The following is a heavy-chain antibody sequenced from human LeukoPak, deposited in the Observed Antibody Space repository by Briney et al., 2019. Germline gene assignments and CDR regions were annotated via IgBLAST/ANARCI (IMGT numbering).Heavy chain of an antibody. V-gene: IGHV3-11*01. Sequence: PGGSLRLSCAASGFTFSDYYMSWIRQAPGKGLEWVSYISSSGSTIYYADSVKGRFTISRDNPKNTLYLQMNSLRAEDTAVYYCAKGLTGTTDRPTDYWGQGTLVIVSS. CDR3: AKGLTGTTDRPTDY. CDR1: GFTFSDYY. D-gene: IGHD1-20*01. CDR2: ISSSGSTI. J-gene: IGHJ4*02.